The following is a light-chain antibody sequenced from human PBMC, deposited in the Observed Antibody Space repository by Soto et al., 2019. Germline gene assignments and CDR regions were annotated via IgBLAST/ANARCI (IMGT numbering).Light chain of an antibody. V-gene: IGLV2-14*01. CDR1: SSDVGGYIY. CDR2: EVS. CDR3: SSYPSSNTLYV. J-gene: IGLJ1*01. Sequence: SALTQPASVSGSPGQSITISCTGTSSDVGGYIYVSWYQQHPGKAPKLMIYEVSNRPSGVSNRFSGSKSGNTASLTISGLQAEDEADYYCSSYPSSNTLYVFGTGTKVTVL.